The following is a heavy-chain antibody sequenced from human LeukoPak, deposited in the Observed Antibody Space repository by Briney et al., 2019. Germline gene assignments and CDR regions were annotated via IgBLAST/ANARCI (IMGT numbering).Heavy chain of an antibody. D-gene: IGHD3-3*01. J-gene: IGHJ6*02. CDR1: GFTFSSYA. V-gene: IGHV1-69*04. CDR3: ARDRVLRFLEWLAAGMDV. Sequence: ASVKLSCKASGFTFSSYAISWVRQAPGQGLEWMSSIIPILGIAYYAHKFQGRVTITADKSTSTAYIELSSLRTEDTAVYYCARDRVLRFLEWLAAGMDVWGQGTTVTVSS. CDR2: IIPILGIA.